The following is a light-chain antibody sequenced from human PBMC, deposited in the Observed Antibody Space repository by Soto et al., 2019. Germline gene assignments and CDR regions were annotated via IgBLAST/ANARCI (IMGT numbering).Light chain of an antibody. CDR3: QSYDNSLSGSYV. Sequence: QSVLTQPPSVSGAPGQRVTISCTGSSSNIGAGYDIHWYQQLPGTAPKLLIYANSNRPSGVPDRFSASKSGTSASLAITGLQAEDEADYYCQSYDNSLSGSYVFGSGTKLTV. V-gene: IGLV1-40*01. CDR2: ANS. CDR1: SSNIGAGYD. J-gene: IGLJ1*01.